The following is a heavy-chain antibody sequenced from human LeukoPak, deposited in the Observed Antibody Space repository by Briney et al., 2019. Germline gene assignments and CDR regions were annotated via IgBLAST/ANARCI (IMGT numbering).Heavy chain of an antibody. J-gene: IGHJ6*03. Sequence: GGSLRLSCAASGFTFSSYGMHWVRQAPGKGLEWVAFIRYDGSNKYYADSVKGRFTISRDNSKNTLYLQMNSLRAEDTAVYYCASQGYQLLELFYMDVWGKGTTVTVSS. D-gene: IGHD2-2*01. CDR1: GFTFSSYG. CDR3: ASQGYQLLELFYMDV. V-gene: IGHV3-30*02. CDR2: IRYDGSNK.